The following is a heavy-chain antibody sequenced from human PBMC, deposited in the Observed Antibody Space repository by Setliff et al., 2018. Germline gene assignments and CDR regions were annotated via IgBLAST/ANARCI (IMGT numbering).Heavy chain of an antibody. CDR2: IRYEGSNK. CDR3: ARVYFYDSKQPPDY. J-gene: IGHJ4*02. D-gene: IGHD3-22*01. Sequence: WIRQAPGKGPEWVAFIRYEGSNKQYGDSVKGRFSISRDNSKNTLYLQMSSLRVEDTAVYYCARVYFYDSKQPPDYWGQGTLVTVSS. V-gene: IGHV3-30*02.